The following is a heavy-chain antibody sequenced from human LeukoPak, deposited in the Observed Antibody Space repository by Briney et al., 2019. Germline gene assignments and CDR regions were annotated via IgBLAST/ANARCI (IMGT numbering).Heavy chain of an antibody. CDR2: ISSSSSTI. CDR3: ARASGFYSSSSRDAFDI. Sequence: GGSVRLSCAASGFTFSSYSMNWVRQAPGKGLEWGSYISSSSSTIYYVDSVKGRFTISRDNAKNSLYLQMNSLRAEDTAVYYCARASGFYSSSSRDAFDIWGQGTMVTVSS. D-gene: IGHD6-6*01. J-gene: IGHJ3*02. V-gene: IGHV3-48*01. CDR1: GFTFSSYS.